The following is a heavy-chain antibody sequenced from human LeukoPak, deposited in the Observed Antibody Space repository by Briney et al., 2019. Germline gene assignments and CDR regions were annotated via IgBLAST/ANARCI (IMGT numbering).Heavy chain of an antibody. V-gene: IGHV4-59*01. Sequence: SETLSLTCTVSGGSISSYYWSWIRQPPGKGLEWIGYIYYSGSTNYNPSLKSRVNISVATSTNKFSQKLSSVTAADPAVYYCARFSSPPGNYVPYFDYWGQGTLVTVSS. CDR3: ARFSSPPGNYVPYFDY. CDR1: GGSISSYY. D-gene: IGHD4-11*01. CDR2: IYYSGST. J-gene: IGHJ4*02.